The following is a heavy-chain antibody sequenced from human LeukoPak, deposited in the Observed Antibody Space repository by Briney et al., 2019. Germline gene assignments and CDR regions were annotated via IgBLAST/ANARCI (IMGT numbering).Heavy chain of an antibody. CDR2: ISESGGST. Sequence: GGSLRLSCASSGFTFSNYAMSWVRQAPGRGLEWVSAISESGGSTYSADSVKGRFTISRDNSKNTLHLQMNSLRAEDTAVYHCARQLGYCSDGTCYFDYWGQGTLLTVSS. CDR3: ARQLGYCSDGTCYFDY. D-gene: IGHD2-15*01. V-gene: IGHV3-23*01. J-gene: IGHJ4*02. CDR1: GFTFSNYA.